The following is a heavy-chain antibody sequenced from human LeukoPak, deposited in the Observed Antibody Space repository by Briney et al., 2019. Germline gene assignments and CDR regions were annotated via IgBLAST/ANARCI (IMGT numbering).Heavy chain of an antibody. V-gene: IGHV4-4*02. Sequence: PSGTLSLTCAVSGGSISSSNWWSWVRQPPGKGLEWIGEIYHSGSTNYNPSLKSRVTISVDKSISTAYLQWSSLKASDTAMYYCARQETGTTNIDYWGQGTLVTVSS. D-gene: IGHD1-7*01. CDR1: GGSISSSNW. CDR2: IYHSGST. CDR3: ARQETGTTNIDY. J-gene: IGHJ4*02.